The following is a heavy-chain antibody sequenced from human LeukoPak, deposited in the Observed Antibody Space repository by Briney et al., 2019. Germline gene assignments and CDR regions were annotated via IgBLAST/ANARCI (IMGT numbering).Heavy chain of an antibody. CDR3: AREDYFDY. CDR2: ISTSSSYI. V-gene: IGHV3-21*01. Sequence: GGSLRLSCAASGFTFSSYSMNWVRRAPGKGLEWVSSISTSSSYIYYADSVKGRFTLSRDNAKNSLYLQMNSLRAEGTAVYYCAREDYFDYWGQGTLVTVSS. CDR1: GFTFSSYS. J-gene: IGHJ4*02.